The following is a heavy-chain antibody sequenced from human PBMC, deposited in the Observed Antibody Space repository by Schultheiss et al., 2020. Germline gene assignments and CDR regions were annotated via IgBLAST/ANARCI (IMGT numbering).Heavy chain of an antibody. D-gene: IGHD3-10*01. J-gene: IGHJ4*02. CDR2: INHSGST. Sequence: SETLSLTCSVSGVSINSSSSHWVWIRQPPGKGLEWIGEINHSGSTNYNPSLKSRVTISVDKSKNQFSLKLSSVTAADTAVYYCARDPITMVRGVSDYWGQGTLVTVSS. V-gene: IGHV4-39*07. CDR1: GVSINSSSS. CDR3: ARDPITMVRGVSDY.